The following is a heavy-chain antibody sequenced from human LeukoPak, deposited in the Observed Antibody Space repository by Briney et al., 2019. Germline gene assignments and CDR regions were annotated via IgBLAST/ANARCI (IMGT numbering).Heavy chain of an antibody. CDR3: ARDTALITTPGGPDF. V-gene: IGHV1-69*05. D-gene: IGHD6-13*01. CDR1: GGTFSSYA. CDR2: IIPIFGTA. Sequence: RASVKVSCKASGGTFSSYAISWVRQAPGQGLEWMGRIIPIFGTANYAQKFQGRVTITTDESTSTAYMELSSLRSDDTAMYYCARDTALITTPGGPDFWGQGTLVTVSS. J-gene: IGHJ4*02.